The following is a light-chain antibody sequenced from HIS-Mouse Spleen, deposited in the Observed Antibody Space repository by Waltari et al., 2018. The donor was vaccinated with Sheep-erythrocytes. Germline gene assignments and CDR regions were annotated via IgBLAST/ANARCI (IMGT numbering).Light chain of an antibody. CDR2: GNS. CDR3: QSYDSSLSAVV. Sequence: QSVLTQPPSVSGAPGPRVTIPCTGSSANIGRGYAVPVYHQLPGTAPKLLIYGNSNRPSGVPDRFSGSKSGTSASLAITGLQAEDEADYYCQSYDSSLSAVVFGGGTKLTVL. V-gene: IGLV1-40*01. CDR1: SANIGRGYA. J-gene: IGLJ2*01.